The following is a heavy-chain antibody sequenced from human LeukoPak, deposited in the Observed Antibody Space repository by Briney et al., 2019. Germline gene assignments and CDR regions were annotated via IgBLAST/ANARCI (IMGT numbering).Heavy chain of an antibody. Sequence: SETLSLTCTVSGYSISSSSYYWGWIRQPPGKGLEWIGSIYYSGSTYYNPSLKSRVTISVDTSKNQFSLKLSSVTAADTAVYYCARIYGSGSYYSDYWGQGTLVTVSS. CDR3: ARIYGSGSYYSDY. D-gene: IGHD3-10*01. J-gene: IGHJ4*02. V-gene: IGHV4-39*01. CDR2: IYYSGST. CDR1: GYSISSSSYY.